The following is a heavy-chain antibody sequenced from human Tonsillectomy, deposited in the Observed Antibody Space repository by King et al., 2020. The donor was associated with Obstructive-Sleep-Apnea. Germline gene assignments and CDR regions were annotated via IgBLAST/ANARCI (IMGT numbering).Heavy chain of an antibody. V-gene: IGHV3-23*04. D-gene: IGHD3-9*01. J-gene: IGHJ4*02. CDR3: AKGYYDILTGYYS. CDR2: ISGSGGST. CDR1: GFTFSSYA. Sequence: VQLVESGGGLVQPGGSLRLSCAASGFTFSSYAMSWVRQAQGKGLEWVSAISGSGGSTNYADSVKGRFTISRDNSKNTLYLQMNSLRAEDTAVYYCAKGYYDILTGYYSWGQGTLVTVSS.